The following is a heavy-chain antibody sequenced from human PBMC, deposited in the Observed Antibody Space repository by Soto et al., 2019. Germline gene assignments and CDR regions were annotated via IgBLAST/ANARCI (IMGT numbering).Heavy chain of an antibody. J-gene: IGHJ3*02. D-gene: IGHD3-16*01. V-gene: IGHV3-7*03. CDR2: IKQDGSDK. CDR1: GFTFSSYW. Sequence: GGSLRLSCEASGFTFSSYWMTWVRQVPGKGLEWVTNIKQDGSDKYYVDSVKGRFTISRDNAKNSLYLEMNSLRAEDTAIYYCARYYDGSGNSDAFDIWGQGTMVTVSS. CDR3: ARYYDGSGNSDAFDI.